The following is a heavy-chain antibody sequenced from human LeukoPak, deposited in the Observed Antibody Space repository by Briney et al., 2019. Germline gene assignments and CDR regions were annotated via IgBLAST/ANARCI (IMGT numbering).Heavy chain of an antibody. CDR2: ISSSGSTI. D-gene: IGHD4-23*01. CDR3: AKVLRWTNFDY. Sequence: QPGGSLRLSCAASGFTFSSYEMNWVRQAPGKGLEWVSYISSSGSTIYYADSVKGRFTISRDNSKNTVYLQMNSLRAEDTAVYYCAKVLRWTNFDYWGQGTLVTVSS. V-gene: IGHV3-48*03. J-gene: IGHJ4*02. CDR1: GFTFSSYE.